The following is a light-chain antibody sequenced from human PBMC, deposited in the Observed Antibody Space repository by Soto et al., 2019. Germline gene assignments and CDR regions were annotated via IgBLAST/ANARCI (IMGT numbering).Light chain of an antibody. Sequence: QSVLTQPPSVSGAPGQRVTISCTGYNSNIGAGYDVHWYQQLPRTAPKLLIYGNSNRPSGVPDRFSASKSGTSASLAITGLQAEDEADYYCQSYDSSLSGWVFGGGTQLTVL. J-gene: IGLJ3*02. CDR3: QSYDSSLSGWV. V-gene: IGLV1-40*01. CDR1: NSNIGAGYD. CDR2: GNS.